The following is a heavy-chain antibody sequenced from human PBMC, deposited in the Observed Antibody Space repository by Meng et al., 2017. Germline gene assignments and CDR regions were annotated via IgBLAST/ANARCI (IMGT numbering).Heavy chain of an antibody. CDR1: GFTVSSNY. V-gene: IGHV3-66*02. J-gene: IGHJ5*02. D-gene: IGHD5-24*01. CDR2: IYSGGST. CDR3: ARDRDGYNWFDP. Sequence: VQLQESGPGLVRPSETLSLTCTASGFTVSSNYMSWVRQAPGKGLEWVSVIYSGGSTYYADSVKGRFTISRDNSKNTLYLQMNSLRAEDTAVYYCARDRDGYNWFDPWGQGTLVTVSS.